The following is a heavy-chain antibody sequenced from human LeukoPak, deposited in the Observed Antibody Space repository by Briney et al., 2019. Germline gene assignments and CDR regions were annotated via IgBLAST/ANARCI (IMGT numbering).Heavy chain of an antibody. CDR1: RFTFDDYA. Sequence: GGSLRLSCTACRFTFDDYATHWVRQAPGKGLEWVSSISSSSSYIYYADSVKGRVTISRDNAKNSLYLQMNSLRAEDTAVYYCARWGWNDLAFDIWGQGRMVTVSS. V-gene: IGHV3-21*01. CDR2: ISSSSSYI. D-gene: IGHD1-1*01. J-gene: IGHJ3*02. CDR3: ARWGWNDLAFDI.